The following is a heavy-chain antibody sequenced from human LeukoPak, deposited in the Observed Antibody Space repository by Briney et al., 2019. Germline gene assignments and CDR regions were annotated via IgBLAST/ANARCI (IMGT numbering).Heavy chain of an antibody. CDR2: ISSSGSTI. CDR1: GFTFSSYE. V-gene: IGHV3-48*03. CDR3: ARAHSWHTPYFDY. J-gene: IGHJ4*02. Sequence: GGSLRLSCAASGFTFSSYEMNWVRQAPGKGLEWVSYISSSGSTIYYTDSVKGRFTISRDNAKNSLYLQMNSLRVEDTAVYYCARAHSWHTPYFDYWGQGTLVTVSS. D-gene: IGHD2-15*01.